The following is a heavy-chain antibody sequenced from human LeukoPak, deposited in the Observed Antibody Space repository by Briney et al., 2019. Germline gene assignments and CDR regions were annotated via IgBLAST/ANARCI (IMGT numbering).Heavy chain of an antibody. J-gene: IGHJ4*02. Sequence: GGSLRLSCAASGFTISSYGMSWVRQAPGKGLEWVSVISGSGDSRDYADSVKGRFTIPRDNSKSTLYLQMNSLRAEDTAVYYCARKGGTRFDFWRGYGYWGQGTLVTVSS. V-gene: IGHV3-23*01. CDR1: GFTISSYG. CDR2: ISGSGDSR. CDR3: ARKGGTRFDFWRGYGY. D-gene: IGHD3-3*01.